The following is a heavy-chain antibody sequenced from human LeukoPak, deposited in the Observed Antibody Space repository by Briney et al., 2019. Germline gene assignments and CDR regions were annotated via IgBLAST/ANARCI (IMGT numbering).Heavy chain of an antibody. Sequence: GESLKISCKGSGYSFTSYWIGWVRQMPGKGLEWMGIIYPGDSDTRYSSSFQGQVTISADKSISTAYLQWSSLKASDTAMYYCARQSPSWHYYDSSGYGQFDYWGQGTLVTVSS. CDR3: ARQSPSWHYYDSSGYGQFDY. D-gene: IGHD3-22*01. CDR1: GYSFTSYW. J-gene: IGHJ4*02. CDR2: IYPGDSDT. V-gene: IGHV5-51*01.